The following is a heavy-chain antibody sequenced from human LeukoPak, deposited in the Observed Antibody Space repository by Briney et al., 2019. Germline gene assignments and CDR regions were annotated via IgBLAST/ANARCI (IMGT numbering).Heavy chain of an antibody. V-gene: IGHV6-1*01. J-gene: IGHJ3*02. D-gene: IGHD3/OR15-3a*01. Sequence: SQTLSLTCVISGDSVSNNAWNWVRQTPSGGLECLGRTYYNSKWYNDYAESVKSRISISPDTSKNQFSLQLNSVTPEDTAVYYCARGWTRDGFNIWSQGTTVTVSS. CDR1: GDSVSNNA. CDR3: ARGWTRDGFNI. CDR2: TYYNSKWYN.